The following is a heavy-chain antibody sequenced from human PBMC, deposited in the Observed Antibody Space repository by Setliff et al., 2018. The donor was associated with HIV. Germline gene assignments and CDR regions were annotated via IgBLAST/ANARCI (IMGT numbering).Heavy chain of an antibody. CDR1: GGSISTEY. CDR3: ARGDANWGSLDY. Sequence: KASETLSLTCTVSGGSISTEYWSWIRQPPGKELEWIGGINHSGSTNYNPSLKSRVTISVDTSKNQFSLKLSSVTAADTAVYYCARGDANWGSLDYWGQGTLVTVSS. V-gene: IGHV4-34*01. J-gene: IGHJ4*02. D-gene: IGHD7-27*01. CDR2: INHSGST.